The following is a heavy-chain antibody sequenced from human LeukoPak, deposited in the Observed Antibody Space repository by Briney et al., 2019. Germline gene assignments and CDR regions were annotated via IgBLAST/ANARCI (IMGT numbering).Heavy chain of an antibody. V-gene: IGHV3-23*01. J-gene: IGHJ4*02. D-gene: IGHD4-23*01. CDR3: ARGAEDHDYGGNFDY. CDR1: GFTFSTYA. CDR2: ISGSGDST. Sequence: GGSLRLSCAASGFTFSTYAVNWVRQAPGKGLEWVSTISGSGDSTYYADSVKGRFTISRDNSKDTLYLQMSSVRVDDTAVYYCARGAEDHDYGGNFDYWGQGTLVTVSS.